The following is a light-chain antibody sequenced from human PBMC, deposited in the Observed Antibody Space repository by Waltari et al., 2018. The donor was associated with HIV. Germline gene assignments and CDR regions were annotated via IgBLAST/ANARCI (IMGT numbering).Light chain of an antibody. CDR1: SSAVGSYTL. CDR2: EVS. CDR3: CSYAGSGDV. V-gene: IGLV2-23*02. Sequence: QSALTQPASVSGSPGQSNTISCTGTSSAVGSYTLVSWYQQHPGKAPKLMIYEVSKRPSGVSNRFSGSKSGNTASLTISGLQAEDEADYYCCSYAGSGDVFGTGTKVTVL. J-gene: IGLJ1*01.